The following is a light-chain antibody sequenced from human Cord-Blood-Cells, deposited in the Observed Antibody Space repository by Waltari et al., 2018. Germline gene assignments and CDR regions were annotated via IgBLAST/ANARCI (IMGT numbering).Light chain of an antibody. J-gene: IGLJ3*02. Sequence: QSVLTQPPSASGTPGPRVTISCSGSSSNTGSTYVYWYQQLPGTAPKLLIYRNNQWPSGVPDRFSGSKSGTSASLAISGLRSEDEADYYCAAWDDSLSGVFGGGTKLTVL. CDR3: AAWDDSLSGV. V-gene: IGLV1-47*01. CDR1: SSNTGSTY. CDR2: RNN.